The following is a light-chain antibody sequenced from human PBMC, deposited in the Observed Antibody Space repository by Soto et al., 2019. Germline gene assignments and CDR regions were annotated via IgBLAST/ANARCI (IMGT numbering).Light chain of an antibody. CDR3: QEYDNWT. CDR1: QSVGSN. V-gene: IGKV3-15*01. J-gene: IGKJ1*01. Sequence: DIPMTQSPATLSVSPGERATLSCRASQSVGSNLAWYQHKPGQAPRLLIYGASTRATGVPARFSGSGSGTEFTLTISSLQSEDFAVYYCQEYDNWTFGQGTKVELK. CDR2: GAS.